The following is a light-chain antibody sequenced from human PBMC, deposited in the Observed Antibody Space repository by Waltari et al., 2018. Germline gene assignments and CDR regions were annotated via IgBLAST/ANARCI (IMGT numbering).Light chain of an antibody. Sequence: LTQSPATLSLSPGERGSLSCRASQRVSSTYFAWYQQKPGQPPSLLIYDASKRATGIPDRFSGSVSGTDFTLTISRVEPEDFGVYYCQQYGRSPTTFGQGTKVEMK. CDR1: QRVSSTY. V-gene: IGKV3-20*01. J-gene: IGKJ1*01. CDR3: QQYGRSPTT. CDR2: DAS.